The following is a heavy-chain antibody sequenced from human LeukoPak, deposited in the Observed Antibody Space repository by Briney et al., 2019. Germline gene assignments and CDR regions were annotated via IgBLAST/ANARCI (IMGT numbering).Heavy chain of an antibody. D-gene: IGHD2-15*01. V-gene: IGHV3-30*18. Sequence: GGSLRLSCAASGFTFSSYGMHWVRQAPGKGLEWVAVISYDGSNKYYADSVKGRFTISRDNSKNTLYLQMNSLRAEDTAVYYCAKILFGRSTPQLHSVVVAADYFDYWGQGTLVTVSS. J-gene: IGHJ4*02. CDR2: ISYDGSNK. CDR3: AKILFGRSTPQLHSVVVAADYFDY. CDR1: GFTFSSYG.